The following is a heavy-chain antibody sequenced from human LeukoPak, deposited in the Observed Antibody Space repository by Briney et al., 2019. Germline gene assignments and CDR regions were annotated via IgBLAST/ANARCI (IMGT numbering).Heavy chain of an antibody. CDR2: ISYDGSNK. CDR1: GFTLSSYG. V-gene: IGHV3-30*03. J-gene: IGHJ4*02. D-gene: IGHD5-18*01. CDR3: ARALHGTAMVTSFDY. Sequence: GGSLRLSCAASGFTLSSYGMHWVRQAPGKGLEWVAVISYDGSNKYYADSVKGRFTISRDNSKNTLYLQMNSLRAEDTAVYYCARALHGTAMVTSFDYWGQGTLVTVSS.